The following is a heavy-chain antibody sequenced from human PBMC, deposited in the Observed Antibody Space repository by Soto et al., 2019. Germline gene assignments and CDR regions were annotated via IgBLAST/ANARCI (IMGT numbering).Heavy chain of an antibody. Sequence: DVQLVESGGGLIQPGGSLRLSCAAFGLTISGKKYVAWVRQAPGKGLEWVSALYDVDGSFYADSVTGRFTTSSDSSKTTVYLQMNDLRPDDTAVYYCATWHEREHAFDVWGQGTTVTNSS. CDR3: ATWHEREHAFDV. CDR2: LYDVDGS. D-gene: IGHD1-1*01. CDR1: GLTISGKKY. J-gene: IGHJ3*01. V-gene: IGHV3-53*01.